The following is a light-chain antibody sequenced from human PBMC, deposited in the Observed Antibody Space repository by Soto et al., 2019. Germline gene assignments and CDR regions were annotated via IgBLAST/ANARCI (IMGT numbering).Light chain of an antibody. Sequence: QSALTQPASVSGSPGQSITISCTGTSSDVGSYNLDSWYQQHPGKAPKLMIYEGSKRPSGVSNRFSGSKSGNTASLTISGLQAEDEADYYCCSYAGSSTFWVFGGGTKVTVL. CDR3: CSYAGSSTFWV. CDR1: SSDVGSYNL. CDR2: EGS. J-gene: IGLJ2*01. V-gene: IGLV2-23*03.